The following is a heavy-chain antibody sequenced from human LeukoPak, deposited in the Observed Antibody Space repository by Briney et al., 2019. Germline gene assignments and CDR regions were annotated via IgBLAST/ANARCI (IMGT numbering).Heavy chain of an antibody. V-gene: IGHV4-34*01. CDR3: AKNDYGDYADY. D-gene: IGHD4-17*01. CDR1: GGSFSGYY. CDR2: INHSGST. J-gene: IGHJ4*02. Sequence: KPSETLSLTCAVYGGSFSGYYWSWIRQPPGKGLEWIGEINHSGSTNYNPSLKSRVTISVDTSKNQFSLKLSSVTAADTAVYYCAKNDYGDYADYWGQGTLVTVSS.